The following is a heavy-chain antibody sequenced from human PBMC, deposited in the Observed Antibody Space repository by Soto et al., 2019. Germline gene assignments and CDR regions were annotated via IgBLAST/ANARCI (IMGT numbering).Heavy chain of an antibody. CDR1: GFTFTHYG. CDR2: ISAYNGNT. V-gene: IGHV1-18*01. J-gene: IGHJ4*02. Sequence: QVQLVQSGAEVKKPGASVKVSRKASGFTFTHYGFSWVRQAPGQGLEWMGWISAYNGNTNYTQILQGRVTMTTDTSTSTAYMELRSLRSDDTAVYYCARAAPIVVVTAAPDYWGQGTLVTVSS. CDR3: ARAAPIVVVTAAPDY. D-gene: IGHD2-21*02.